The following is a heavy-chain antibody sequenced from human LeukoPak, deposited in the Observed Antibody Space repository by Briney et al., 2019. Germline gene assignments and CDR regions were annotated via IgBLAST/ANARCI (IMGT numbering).Heavy chain of an antibody. D-gene: IGHD2-15*01. Sequence: GGSLRLSCAASGFTFSRDSMNWVRQAPWKGLEWVSYINGGGSPIYYADSVRGRFTISRDNAKNSLYLQMNSLRAEDTAVYYCVRDNPRCCGVVPANIDDYWGQGTLVTVSS. CDR3: VRDNPRCCGVVPANIDDY. CDR1: GFTFSRDS. J-gene: IGHJ4*02. V-gene: IGHV3-48*01. CDR2: INGGGSPI.